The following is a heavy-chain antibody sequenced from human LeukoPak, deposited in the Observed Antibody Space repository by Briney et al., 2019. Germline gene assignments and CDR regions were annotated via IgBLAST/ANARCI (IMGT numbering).Heavy chain of an antibody. Sequence: PSETLSLTCTVSGVSISGYYWSWIRQPAGKGFEWMGRIYITRGTNYNPSLRSRVIMSVDTSKNQFSLQLTSVTAADTAVYYCARVTTTVAYYYYYYMDVWGKGTTVTVSS. CDR3: ARVTTTVAYYYYYYMDV. CDR2: IYITRGT. V-gene: IGHV4-4*07. CDR1: GVSISGYY. J-gene: IGHJ6*03. D-gene: IGHD4-23*01.